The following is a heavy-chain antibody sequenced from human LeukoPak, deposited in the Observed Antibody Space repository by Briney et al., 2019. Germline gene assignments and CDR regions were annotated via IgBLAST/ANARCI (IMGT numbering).Heavy chain of an antibody. J-gene: IGHJ4*02. D-gene: IGHD5-12*01. CDR2: INPNSGGT. CDR1: GYTFTGYY. CDR3: ARENIVATIFFDY. V-gene: IGHV1-2*02. Sequence: ASVKVSCKASGYTFTGYYMHWVRQAPGQGLEWMGWINPNSGGTNYAQKFQGRVTMTRDTSISTAYMELSRLRSDDTAVYYCARENIVATIFFDYWGQGTLVTVSS.